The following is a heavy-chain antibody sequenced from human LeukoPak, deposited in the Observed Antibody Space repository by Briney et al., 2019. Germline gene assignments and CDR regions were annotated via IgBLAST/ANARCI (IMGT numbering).Heavy chain of an antibody. D-gene: IGHD6-19*01. V-gene: IGHV1-18*01. CDR1: GYTFTSYG. CDR3: ARDLGIAVAGTVVDY. Sequence: GASVKVSCKASGYTFTSYGISWVRQAPGQGLEWMGWISAYNGNTNYAQKLQGRVTMTTDTSTSTAYMELRSLRPDDTAVYYCARDLGIAVAGTVVDYWGQGTLVTVSS. J-gene: IGHJ4*02. CDR2: ISAYNGNT.